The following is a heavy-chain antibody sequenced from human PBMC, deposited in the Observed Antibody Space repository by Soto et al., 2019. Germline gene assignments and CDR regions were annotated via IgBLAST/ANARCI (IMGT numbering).Heavy chain of an antibody. CDR3: ASPGQFLTMIVREGAFDI. V-gene: IGHV1-69*13. Sequence: ASVKVSCKASGGTFSSYAISWVRQAPGQGPEWMGGIIPIFGTANYAQKFQGRVTITADESTSTAYMELSSLRSEDTAVYYCASPGQFLTMIVREGAFDIWGQGTMVTVSS. J-gene: IGHJ3*02. CDR2: IIPIFGTA. CDR1: GGTFSSYA. D-gene: IGHD3-22*01.